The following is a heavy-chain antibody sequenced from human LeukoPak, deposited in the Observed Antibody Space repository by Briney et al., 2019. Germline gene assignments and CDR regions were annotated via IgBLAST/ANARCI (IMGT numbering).Heavy chain of an antibody. CDR1: GGSFSGYY. Sequence: PSETLSLTCSVYGGSFSGYYWSWIRQPPGKGLEWIGEINHSGSTNYNPSLKSRVTISVDTSKNQFSLKLSSVTAADTAVYYCARGETYYYGSGSYYGHYYMDVWGKGTTVTVSS. V-gene: IGHV4-34*01. CDR3: ARGETYYYGSGSYYGHYYMDV. CDR2: INHSGST. D-gene: IGHD3-10*01. J-gene: IGHJ6*03.